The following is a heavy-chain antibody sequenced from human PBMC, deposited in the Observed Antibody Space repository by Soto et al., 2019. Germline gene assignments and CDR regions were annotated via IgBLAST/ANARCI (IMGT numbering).Heavy chain of an antibody. CDR2: ISYDGSNK. CDR3: AKGSSELTRNYFDY. D-gene: IGHD1-26*01. Sequence: PGGSLRLSCAASGFTFSSYGMHWVRQAPGKGLEWVAVISYDGSNKYYADSVKGRFTISRDNSKNTLYLQMNSLRAEDTAVYYCAKGSSELTRNYFDYWGQGTLVTVSS. CDR1: GFTFSSYG. V-gene: IGHV3-30*18. J-gene: IGHJ4*02.